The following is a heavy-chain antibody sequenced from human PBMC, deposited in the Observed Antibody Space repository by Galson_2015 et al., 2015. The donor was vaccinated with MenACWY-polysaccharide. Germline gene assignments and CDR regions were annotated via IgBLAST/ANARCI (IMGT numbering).Heavy chain of an antibody. D-gene: IGHD3-10*01. CDR3: ARAPGGGFYGSGSFFDN. CDR1: GFTFSRYW. V-gene: IGHV3-74*03. J-gene: IGHJ4*02. CDR2: VNGDGSSI. Sequence: SLRLSCAASGFTFSRYWMHWVRQAPGKGLVWVSRVNGDGSSITYADSVKGRSTISRDNAKNTLYLQMNSLRAEDAAVYYCARAPGGGFYGSGSFFDNWGQGTLVTVSS.